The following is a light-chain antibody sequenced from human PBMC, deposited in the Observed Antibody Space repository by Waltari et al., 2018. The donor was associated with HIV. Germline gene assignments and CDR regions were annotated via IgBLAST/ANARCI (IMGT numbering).Light chain of an antibody. Sequence: SYELTHPPSVSVSPGPTATITCSGDHLRDQHACWYQQKPGQSPVVVIYQDKKRPSGIPERFSGSNSENTATLTISGTQAMDEADYYCQAWDTSSVLFGGGTKLTVL. J-gene: IGLJ2*01. V-gene: IGLV3-1*01. CDR2: QDK. CDR3: QAWDTSSVL. CDR1: HLRDQH.